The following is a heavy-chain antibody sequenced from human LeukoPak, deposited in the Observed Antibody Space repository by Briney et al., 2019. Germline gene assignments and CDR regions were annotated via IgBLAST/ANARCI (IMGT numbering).Heavy chain of an antibody. J-gene: IGHJ4*02. CDR2: IYYSGST. CDR3: ARDRGFKELVPFDY. Sequence: SETLSLTCTVSGGSISSYYWSLIRQPPGKGLEWIGYIYYSGSTNYNPSLKSRVTISVDTSKNQFSLKLSSVTAADTAVYYCARDRGFKELVPFDYWGQGTLVTVSS. D-gene: IGHD1-26*01. CDR1: GGSISSYY. V-gene: IGHV4-59*13.